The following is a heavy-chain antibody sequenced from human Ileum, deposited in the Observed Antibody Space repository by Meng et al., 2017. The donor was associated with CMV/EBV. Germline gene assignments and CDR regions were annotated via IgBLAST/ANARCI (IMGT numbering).Heavy chain of an antibody. CDR2: IRSKANNYVT. D-gene: IGHD1-26*01. V-gene: IGHV3-73*01. Sequence: GESLKISCAASGFTFSGSAMHWVRQASGKGLEWVGLIRSKANNYVTAYAASVKGRFSISRDDSKNTSYLQMNSLKTEDTAVYYCTIWGLLEGFDPWGQGTLVTVSS. CDR1: GFTFSGSA. J-gene: IGHJ5*02. CDR3: TIWGLLEGFDP.